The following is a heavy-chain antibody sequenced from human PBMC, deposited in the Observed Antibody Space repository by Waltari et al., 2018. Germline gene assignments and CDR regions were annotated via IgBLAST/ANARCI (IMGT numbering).Heavy chain of an antibody. CDR2: IIPMFGTA. Sequence: QVQLVQSGAELKKPGSSVKVSCKVSGGSFSTHAITWVRQAPGPRLVWMGGIIPMFGTANYAQKIQDRVTMNTDESMTTAYMHRSSLTSDDTAVYYCARGGLYGQQLLESAFEIWGQGTKVTVSS. CDR3: ARGGLYGQQLLESAFEI. J-gene: IGHJ3*02. V-gene: IGHV1-69*05. CDR1: GGSFSTHA. D-gene: IGHD6-13*01.